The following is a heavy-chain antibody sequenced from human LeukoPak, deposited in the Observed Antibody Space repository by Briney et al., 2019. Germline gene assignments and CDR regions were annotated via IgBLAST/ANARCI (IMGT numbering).Heavy chain of an antibody. CDR1: GGSISSSSYY. CDR2: IYYSGST. CDR3: ARRLRYFDLPPHFDY. D-gene: IGHD3-9*01. Sequence: TSETLSLTCTVSGGSISSSSYYWGWIRQPPGKGLEWIGSIYYSGSTYFNPSLKSRVTISMDTSKNQFSLKLSSVTAADTAVYYCARRLRYFDLPPHFDYWGQGTLVTVSS. V-gene: IGHV4-39*01. J-gene: IGHJ4*02.